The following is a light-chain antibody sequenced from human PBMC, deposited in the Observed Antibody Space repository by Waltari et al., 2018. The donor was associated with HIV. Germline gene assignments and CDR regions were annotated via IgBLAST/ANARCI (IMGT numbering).Light chain of an antibody. Sequence: QSVLTQPPSVSAAPGQKVTISCSGSSSNIGNNYVSWYQHLSGSAPRLLIYENINRPSGIPDRFSASKSGTAATLGITGLQTGDEADYYCGTWDSSLSVGVFGTGTKVTVL. CDR2: ENI. V-gene: IGLV1-51*02. CDR3: GTWDSSLSVGV. J-gene: IGLJ1*01. CDR1: SSNIGNNY.